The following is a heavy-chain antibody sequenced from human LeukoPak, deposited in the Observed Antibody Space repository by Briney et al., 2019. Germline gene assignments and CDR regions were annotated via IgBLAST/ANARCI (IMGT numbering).Heavy chain of an antibody. CDR3: ASGYSSSWQNGFDS. CDR2: INSDGSST. CDR1: GFSFSNYW. J-gene: IGHJ5*01. Sequence: GGSLRLSCVAYGFSFSNYWMHWDSQAAGKVMAWVSRINSDGSSTTYTDSVKGRFTISRDNAKNTLYLQMNSLRAEDTAVYYCASGYSSSWQNGFDSWGQGTLVTVSS. D-gene: IGHD6-13*01. V-gene: IGHV3-74*01.